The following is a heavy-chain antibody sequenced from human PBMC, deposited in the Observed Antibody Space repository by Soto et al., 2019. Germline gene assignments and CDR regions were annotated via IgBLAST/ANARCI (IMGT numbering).Heavy chain of an antibody. CDR1: GFTFSSYA. CDR3: AKAFFASYDFWSGTNDY. V-gene: IGHV3-23*01. J-gene: IGHJ4*02. D-gene: IGHD3-3*01. Sequence: PGGSLRLSCAASGFTFSSYAMSWVRQAPWKGLEWVSAISGSGGSTYYADSVKGRLTISRDNSKNTLYLQMNSLRAEDTAVYYCAKAFFASYDFWSGTNDYWGQGTLVTVSS. CDR2: ISGSGGST.